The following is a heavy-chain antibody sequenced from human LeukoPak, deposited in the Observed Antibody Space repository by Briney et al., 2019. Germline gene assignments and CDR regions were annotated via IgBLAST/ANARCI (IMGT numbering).Heavy chain of an antibody. D-gene: IGHD2-8*01. J-gene: IGHJ3*01. CDR1: GFTFSSYW. V-gene: IGHV3-74*01. CDR2: INSDGSST. CDR3: ARVQGHPPNGLDV. Sequence: GGSLRLSCAASGFTFSSYWMHWVRQAPGRGLVWVSRINSDGSSTSYADSVKGRFTISRDNAKNTLYLQMNSLRAEDTAVYYCARVQGHPPNGLDVWGQGTMVTVSS.